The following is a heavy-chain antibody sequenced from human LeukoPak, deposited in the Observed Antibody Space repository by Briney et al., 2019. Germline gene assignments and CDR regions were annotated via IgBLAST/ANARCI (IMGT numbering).Heavy chain of an antibody. CDR1: GDSISNYY. Sequence: SETLSPTCTVSGDSISNYYWSWIRQPPGKGLEWIGYIYYSGSTNYNPSLKSRVTISVDTSKNQFSLKLSSVTAADTAVYYCARMVRGAYYMDVWGKGTTVTISS. CDR2: IYYSGST. D-gene: IGHD3-10*01. CDR3: ARMVRGAYYMDV. V-gene: IGHV4-59*01. J-gene: IGHJ6*03.